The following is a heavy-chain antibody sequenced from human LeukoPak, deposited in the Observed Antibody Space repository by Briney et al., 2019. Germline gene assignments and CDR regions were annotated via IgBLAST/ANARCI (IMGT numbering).Heavy chain of an antibody. CDR3: ARGGGGGSSGYYFDF. V-gene: IGHV4-4*07. D-gene: IGHD1-26*01. CDR2: IHAGGST. CDR1: GGSIGNDY. J-gene: IGHJ4*02. Sequence: SETLSLTCTVSGGSIGNDYWSWIRQPAGKGLEWIGRIHAGGSTDYNPSFNSRLTISVDKSKNQFSLNLSSVTAADTAVYYCARGGGGGSSGYYFDFWGQGTLVTVSS.